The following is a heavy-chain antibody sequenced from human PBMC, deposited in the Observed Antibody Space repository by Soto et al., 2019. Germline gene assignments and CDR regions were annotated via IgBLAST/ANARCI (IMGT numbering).Heavy chain of an antibody. CDR1: GFTLSAYD. D-gene: IGHD2-15*01. V-gene: IGHV3-13*05. CDR2: LGAADDP. J-gene: IGHJ6*02. Sequence: PGGSLRLSCAASGFTLSAYDMHWVRQAEGKGLEWVSALGAADDPYYLVSVKGRFTISRENAKNSLYLQMNNLRAGDTAVYYCARAYSGRLPRRADYYYDMDVWGQVTTVTVSS. CDR3: ARAYSGRLPRRADYYYDMDV.